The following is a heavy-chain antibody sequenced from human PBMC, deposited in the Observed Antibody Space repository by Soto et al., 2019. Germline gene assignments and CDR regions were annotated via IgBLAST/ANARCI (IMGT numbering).Heavy chain of an antibody. CDR2: ISWNSGSI. J-gene: IGHJ3*02. D-gene: IGHD6-13*01. CDR1: GFTFDDYA. CDR3: AKDTGGIAAVWAFDI. V-gene: IGHV3-9*01. Sequence: EVQLVESGGGLVQPGRSLRLSCAASGFTFDDYAMHWVRQAPGKGLEWVSGISWNSGSIGYADSVKGRFTISRDNAKNYLYLQMNSLRAEDTALYYCAKDTGGIAAVWAFDIWGQGTMVTVSS.